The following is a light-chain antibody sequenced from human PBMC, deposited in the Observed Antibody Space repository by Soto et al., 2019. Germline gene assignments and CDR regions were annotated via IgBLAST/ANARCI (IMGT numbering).Light chain of an antibody. CDR2: DVS. V-gene: IGLV2-14*03. Sequence: QSALTQPASVSGSPGQSITISCTGSSSDVGGYNHVSWYQQHPGKAPKFMIYDVSNRPSGVSNRFSGSKSGNTASLTISGLQAEDEADYYCISYRSSSLGVFGTGTKLTVL. CDR3: ISYRSSSLGV. CDR1: SSDVGGYNH. J-gene: IGLJ1*01.